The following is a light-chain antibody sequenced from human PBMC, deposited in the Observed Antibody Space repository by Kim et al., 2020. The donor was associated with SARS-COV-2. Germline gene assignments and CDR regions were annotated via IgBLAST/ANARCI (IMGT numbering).Light chain of an antibody. V-gene: IGLV3-10*01. CDR2: EDS. Sequence: YELTQPTSVSVSPGQTARITCSGDALPKKYAYWYQQKSGQAPVLVIYEDSKRPSGIPERFSASSSGTMATLTISGAQVEDEADYYCYSTDSTGNHRVFGIGTQLTVL. CDR3: YSTDSTGNHRV. CDR1: ALPKKY. J-gene: IGLJ3*02.